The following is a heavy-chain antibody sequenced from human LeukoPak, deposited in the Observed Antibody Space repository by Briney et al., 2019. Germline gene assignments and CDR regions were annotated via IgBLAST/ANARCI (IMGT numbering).Heavy chain of an antibody. CDR3: ARSGTKARFPLDY. CDR2: IYYSGST. D-gene: IGHD1-7*01. CDR1: GGSISSGGYY. V-gene: IGHV4-61*08. J-gene: IGHJ4*02. Sequence: SETLSLTCTVSGGSISSGGYYWSWIRQHPGKGLEWIGYIYYSGSTYYNPSLKSRVTISVDTSKNQFSLKLSSVTAADTAVYYCARSGTKARFPLDYWGQGTLVTVSS.